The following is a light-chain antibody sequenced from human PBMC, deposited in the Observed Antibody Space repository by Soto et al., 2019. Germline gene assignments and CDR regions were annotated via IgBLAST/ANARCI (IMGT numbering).Light chain of an antibody. Sequence: EIVMTQSPATLSVSPGERATLSCRASQSVINLAWYQQKPGQAPRLLISGASTSATGIPARFSGSGSGTDFTLTISSLQSEDFAVYYCQQYNSWTWTFGQGTTVEIK. CDR1: QSVIN. CDR3: QQYNSWTWT. J-gene: IGKJ1*01. V-gene: IGKV3-15*01. CDR2: GAS.